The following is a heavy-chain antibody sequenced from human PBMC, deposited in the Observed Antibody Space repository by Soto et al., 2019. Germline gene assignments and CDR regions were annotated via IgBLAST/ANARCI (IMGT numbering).Heavy chain of an antibody. V-gene: IGHV1-8*01. CDR2: MNPNSGNT. CDR1: GYTFTSYD. Sequence: ASVKVSCKASGYTFTSYDINWVRQATGQGLEWMGWMNPNSGNTGYAQKFQGRVTMTRNTSISTAYMELSSLRSEDTAVYYCARGGNSGYDYYYCGMDVWGQGTTVTVSS. D-gene: IGHD5-12*01. J-gene: IGHJ6*02. CDR3: ARGGNSGYDYYYCGMDV.